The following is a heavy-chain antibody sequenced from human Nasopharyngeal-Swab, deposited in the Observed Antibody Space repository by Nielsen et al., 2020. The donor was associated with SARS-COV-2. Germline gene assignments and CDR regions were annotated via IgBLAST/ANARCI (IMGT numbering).Heavy chain of an antibody. V-gene: IGHV1-69*13. Sequence: SVKVSCKASGGTFSSYAISWVRQAPGQGLEWMGGIIPIFGTANYAQKFQGRVTITADESTSTAYMELSSLRSGDTAVYYCASANPTSDIVVVPAAKYYYYYYMDVWGKGTTVTVSS. D-gene: IGHD2-2*01. CDR1: GGTFSSYA. J-gene: IGHJ6*03. CDR2: IIPIFGTA. CDR3: ASANPTSDIVVVPAAKYYYYYYMDV.